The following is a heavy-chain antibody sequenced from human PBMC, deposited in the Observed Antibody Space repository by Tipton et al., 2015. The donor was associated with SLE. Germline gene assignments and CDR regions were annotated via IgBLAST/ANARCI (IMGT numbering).Heavy chain of an antibody. D-gene: IGHD3-3*01. CDR2: IYYSGST. CDR1: GGSISSGTYY. J-gene: IGHJ3*02. CDR3: ARALGITIFGVVIVGAFDI. V-gene: IGHV4-61*01. Sequence: LRLSCTVSGGSISSGTYYWSWIRQPPGKGLEWIGYIYYSGSTNYNPSLKSRVTISVDTSKNQFSLKLSSVTAADTAVYYCARALGITIFGVVIVGAFDIWGQGTMVTVSS.